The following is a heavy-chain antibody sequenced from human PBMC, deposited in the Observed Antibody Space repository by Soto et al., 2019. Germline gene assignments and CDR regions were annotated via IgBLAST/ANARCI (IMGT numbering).Heavy chain of an antibody. Sequence: GASVKVSCKASGYTFTSYAMHWVRQAPGQRLEWMGWINAGNGNTKYPQKFQGRVTITRDTSASTAYMELSSLRSEDTAVYYCARDGIWTGTINLYYYGMDVWGQGTTVTVSS. CDR3: ARDGIWTGTINLYYYGMDV. J-gene: IGHJ6*02. D-gene: IGHD1-7*01. CDR1: GYTFTSYA. CDR2: INAGNGNT. V-gene: IGHV1-3*01.